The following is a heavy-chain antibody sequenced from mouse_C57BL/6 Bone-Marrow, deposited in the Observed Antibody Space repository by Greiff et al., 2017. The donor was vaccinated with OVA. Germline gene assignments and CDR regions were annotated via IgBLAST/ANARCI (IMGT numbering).Heavy chain of an antibody. CDR2: IHPNSGST. Sequence: QVQLKQPGAELVKPGASVKLSCKASGYTFTSYWMHWVKQRPGQGLEWIGMIHPNSGSTNYNEKLKSKATLTVDKSSSTAYMQHSSLTSEDSAVYYCARGGNYVAYWGQGTLVTVSA. CDR1: GYTFTSYW. D-gene: IGHD2-1*01. V-gene: IGHV1-64*01. CDR3: ARGGNYVAY. J-gene: IGHJ3*01.